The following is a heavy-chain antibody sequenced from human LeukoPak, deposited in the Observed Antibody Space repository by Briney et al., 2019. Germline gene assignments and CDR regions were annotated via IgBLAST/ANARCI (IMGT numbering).Heavy chain of an antibody. Sequence: SVKVSCKASGYTFTSYGISWVRQAPGQGLEWMGGIIPIFGTANYAQKFQGRVTITADKSTSTAYMELSSLRSEDTAVYYCAAATYYYDSSGYPLWGDYDAFDIWGQGTMVTVSS. CDR3: AAATYYYDSSGYPLWGDYDAFDI. CDR2: IIPIFGTA. D-gene: IGHD3-22*01. V-gene: IGHV1-69*06. CDR1: GYTFTSYG. J-gene: IGHJ3*02.